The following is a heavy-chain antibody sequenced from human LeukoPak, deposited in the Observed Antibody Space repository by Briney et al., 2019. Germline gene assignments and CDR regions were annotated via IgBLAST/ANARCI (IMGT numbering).Heavy chain of an antibody. CDR2: IYDSGTT. V-gene: IGHV4-59*01. CDR1: GGSISSNY. CDR3: ARAGGGGYYDSSGYPDY. J-gene: IGHJ4*02. Sequence: SETLSLTCTVSGGSISSNYWSCIRQPPEKGLEWIGYIYDSGTTNNNPSLKSQFTISVDTPKTQFTLKLSSVTAAETAVYYCARAGGGGYYDSSGYPDYWGQGTLSPSPQ. D-gene: IGHD3-22*01.